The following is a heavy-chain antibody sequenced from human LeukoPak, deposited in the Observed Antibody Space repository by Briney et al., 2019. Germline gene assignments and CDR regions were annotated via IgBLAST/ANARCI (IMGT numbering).Heavy chain of an antibody. CDR3: ARDYSYAMNV. V-gene: IGHV3-74*01. D-gene: IGHD2-21*01. CDR1: GFTFSSTW. J-gene: IGHJ6*04. Sequence: GGSLRLSCAASGFTFSSTWMHWVLQAPGKGLVWVSHINSDGSSTTYADSVKGRFTISRVNAKNTLYLQMHSLRAEDTAVYFCARDYSYAMNVWGKGTTVTVSS. CDR2: INSDGSST.